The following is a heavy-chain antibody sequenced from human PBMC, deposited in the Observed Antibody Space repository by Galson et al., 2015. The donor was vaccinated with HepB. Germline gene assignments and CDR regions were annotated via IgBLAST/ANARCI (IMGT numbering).Heavy chain of an antibody. D-gene: IGHD2-15*01. CDR3: AREERYCSGGSCYSGYYYYGMDV. J-gene: IGHJ6*02. Sequence: SVKVSCKASGYTFTGYYMHWVRQAPGQGLEWMGWINPNSGGTNYAQKFQGWVTMTRDTSISTAYMELSRLRSDDTAVYYCAREERYCSGGSCYSGYYYYGMDVWGQGTTVTVSS. V-gene: IGHV1-2*04. CDR2: INPNSGGT. CDR1: GYTFTGYY.